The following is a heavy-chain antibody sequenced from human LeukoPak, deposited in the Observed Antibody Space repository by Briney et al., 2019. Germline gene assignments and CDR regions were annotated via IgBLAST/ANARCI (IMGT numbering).Heavy chain of an antibody. CDR3: ARAEITIFGADAFDI. CDR2: IKQDGSEK. J-gene: IGHJ3*02. Sequence: PGRSLRLSCAASGFTFSSFWMSWFRQAPGKGLEWLSNIKQDGSEKYYVDSVKGRFTISRDNAKNSLYLQMNSLRAEDTAVYYCARAEITIFGADAFDIWGQGTMVTVSS. CDR1: GFTFSSFW. D-gene: IGHD3-3*01. V-gene: IGHV3-7*01.